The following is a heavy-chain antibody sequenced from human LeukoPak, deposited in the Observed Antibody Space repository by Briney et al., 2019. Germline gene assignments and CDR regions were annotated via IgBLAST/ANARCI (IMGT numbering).Heavy chain of an antibody. CDR3: AKDRRAGSYDY. J-gene: IGHJ4*02. V-gene: IGHV3-23*01. CDR1: EFTFSSYG. D-gene: IGHD3-10*01. Sequence: PGGSLRLSCGTSEFTFSSYGMHWVRQAPGKGLEWVSAISGSGGNTYYADSVKGRFTISRDNSKNTLYLQMNSLRAEDTAVYYCAKDRRAGSYDYWGQGTLVTVSS. CDR2: ISGSGGNT.